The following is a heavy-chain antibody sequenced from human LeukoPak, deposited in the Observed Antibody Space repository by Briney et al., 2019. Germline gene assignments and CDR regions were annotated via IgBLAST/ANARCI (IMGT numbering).Heavy chain of an antibody. D-gene: IGHD1-26*01. J-gene: IGHJ4*02. CDR3: ARDRGSYAADY. CDR1: GFTFSSYS. Sequence: KPGGSLRLSYAASGFTFSSYSMNRVRQAPGKGLELVSSISSSSKYIYYSDSLKGRFTISRDKDKNSLYLQMNSLRAEDTAVYYCARDRGSYAADYWGQGTLVSVSS. CDR2: ISSSSKYI. V-gene: IGHV3-21*01.